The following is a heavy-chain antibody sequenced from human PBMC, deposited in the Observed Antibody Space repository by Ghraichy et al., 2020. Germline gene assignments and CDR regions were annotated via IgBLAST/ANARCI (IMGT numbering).Heavy chain of an antibody. CDR1: GDSVSSNSVT. CDR3: VRLTGNSWLDY. V-gene: IGHV6-1*01. CDR2: TYYRSKWYN. Sequence: QTLSLTCAISGDSVSSNSVTWNWIRQSPSRGLEWLGRTYYRSKWYNEYAASVRGRMTINPDTSENQFSLQLTSVTPEDTAVYYCVRLTGNSWLDYWGQGTLVTVSS. D-gene: IGHD2-15*01. J-gene: IGHJ4*02.